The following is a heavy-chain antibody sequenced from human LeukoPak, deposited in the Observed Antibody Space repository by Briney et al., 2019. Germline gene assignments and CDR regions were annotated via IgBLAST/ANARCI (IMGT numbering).Heavy chain of an antibody. V-gene: IGHV3-23*01. J-gene: IGHJ4*02. CDR3: AKAGNIVGAVNFDY. CDR1: GFTFSSHA. Sequence: PGGSLRLSCAASGFTFSSHAMSWVRQAPGKGLEWVSAISGSGGSTYYADSVKGRFTISRDNSKNTLYLQMNSLRAEDTAVYYCAKAGNIVGAVNFDYWGQGTLVTVSS. D-gene: IGHD1-26*01. CDR2: ISGSGGST.